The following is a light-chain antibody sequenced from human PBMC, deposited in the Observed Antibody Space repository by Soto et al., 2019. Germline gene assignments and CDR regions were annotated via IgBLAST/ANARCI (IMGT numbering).Light chain of an antibody. V-gene: IGKV1-5*01. CDR3: QQYNSYSWT. CDR2: DAS. Sequence: DIQMTQSPSTLSASVGDRVTITCRASQSISSWLAWYQQKPGKAPKLLIYDASSLESGVPSRFSGSGSGTEFTLPISSLQPDEFATYYCQQYNSYSWTFGQGTKVEIK. CDR1: QSISSW. J-gene: IGKJ1*01.